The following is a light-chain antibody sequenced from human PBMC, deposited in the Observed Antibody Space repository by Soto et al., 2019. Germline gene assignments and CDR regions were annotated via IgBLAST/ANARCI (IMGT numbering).Light chain of an antibody. Sequence: DIQMTQSPSSLSASVRDRVTITCRASQRTRSHLNWYQERPGKAPKLLIYAASSLQSGVPSRFGGPGSGTDFTVTFSSLQTAGFAADECQESYNPPYTFGQGTKVVIK. V-gene: IGKV1-39*01. CDR2: AAS. CDR3: QESYNPPYT. CDR1: QRTRSH. J-gene: IGKJ2*01.